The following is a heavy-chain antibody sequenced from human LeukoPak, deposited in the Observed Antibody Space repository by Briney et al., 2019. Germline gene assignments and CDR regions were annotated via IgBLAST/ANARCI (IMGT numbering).Heavy chain of an antibody. Sequence: GGSLRLSCAASGFTFSSYAMHWVRQAPGKGLEWVAVISYDGSNKYYADSVKGRFTISRDNSKNTLYLQMNSLRAEDTAVYYCARAMSAYSSSSIADIWGQGTMVTVSS. D-gene: IGHD6-6*01. V-gene: IGHV3-30-3*01. CDR3: ARAMSAYSSSSIADI. J-gene: IGHJ3*02. CDR1: GFTFSSYA. CDR2: ISYDGSNK.